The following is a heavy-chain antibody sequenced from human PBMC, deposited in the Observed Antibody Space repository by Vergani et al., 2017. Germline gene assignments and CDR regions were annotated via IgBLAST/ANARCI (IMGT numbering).Heavy chain of an antibody. V-gene: IGHV3-30*02. CDR2: IRYDGSSE. CDR3: ANSVIAGNVGVAYFCMDV. CDR1: GFTLNTYG. J-gene: IGHJ6*02. D-gene: IGHD2/OR15-2a*01. Sequence: QVQILQSGGGVVQPGGSLRLSCTLSGFTLNTYGIHWVRQAPGKGLEWVSFIRYDGSSEYYGDSVKGRFTISRDKSQNTVNLQMNSLRTEDTAVYFCANSVIAGNVGVAYFCMDVWGRGTTVTVSS.